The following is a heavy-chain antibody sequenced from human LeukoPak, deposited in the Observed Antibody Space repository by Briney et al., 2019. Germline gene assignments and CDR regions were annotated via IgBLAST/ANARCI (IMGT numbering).Heavy chain of an antibody. J-gene: IGHJ4*02. CDR3: ARGTTHPGMTTVVTHFDY. Sequence: SDTLSLTCTVSGGSISSYYWSWTRQPPGKGLEWIGYIYYSGSTNYNPSLKSRVTISVDTSKNQFSLKLSSVTAADTAVYYCARGTTHPGMTTVVTHFDYWGQGTLVTVSS. D-gene: IGHD4-23*01. V-gene: IGHV4-59*01. CDR1: GGSISSYY. CDR2: IYYSGST.